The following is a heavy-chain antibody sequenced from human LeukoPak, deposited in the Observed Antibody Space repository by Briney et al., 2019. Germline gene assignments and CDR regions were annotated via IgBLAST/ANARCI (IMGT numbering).Heavy chain of an antibody. D-gene: IGHD3-10*01. CDR1: GFTFSSYS. Sequence: TGGSLRLSCAASGFTFSSYSMNWVRQAPGKGLEWVSVIYSGGSTYYADSVKGRFTISRDNSKNTLYLQMNSLRAEDTAVYYCASTYGVFGELLSRDYWGQGTLVTVSS. J-gene: IGHJ4*02. CDR3: ASTYGVFGELLSRDY. CDR2: IYSGGST. V-gene: IGHV3-66*01.